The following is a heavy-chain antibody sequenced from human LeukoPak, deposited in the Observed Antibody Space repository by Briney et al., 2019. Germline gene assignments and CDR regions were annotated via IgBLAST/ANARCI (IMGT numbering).Heavy chain of an antibody. Sequence: SETLSLTCTVSGVSINSHYWSWIRQSPGKGLEWIAYGHYSGTTNYNPSLKSRVTISVDTSKNQFSLKLTSVSAADTAMYYCARHGTGTRYPLDYWGLGTLVTVSS. CDR3: ARHGTGTRYPLDY. D-gene: IGHD3/OR15-3a*01. CDR1: GVSINSHY. J-gene: IGHJ4*02. CDR2: GHYSGTT. V-gene: IGHV4-59*08.